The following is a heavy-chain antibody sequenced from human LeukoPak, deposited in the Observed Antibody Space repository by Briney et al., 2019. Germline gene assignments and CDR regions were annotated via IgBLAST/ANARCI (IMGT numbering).Heavy chain of an antibody. CDR3: AKSPGYYAYFFDL. CDR2: ISGSGAST. J-gene: IGHJ4*02. D-gene: IGHD3-3*01. Sequence: PGGSLRLSCAASGFTFSSFHMSWVRQAPEKGLEWVSTISGSGASTYYADSVKGRFTISRDNSKNTVYLQMNSLRAEDTAVYYCAKSPGYYAYFFDLWGQGTLVTVSS. V-gene: IGHV3-23*01. CDR1: GFTFSSFH.